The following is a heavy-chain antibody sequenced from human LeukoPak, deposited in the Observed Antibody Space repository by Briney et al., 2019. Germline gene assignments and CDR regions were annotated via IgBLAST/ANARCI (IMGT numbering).Heavy chain of an antibody. Sequence: GGSLRLSCAASGFTFSDYYMSWIRQAPGKGLEWVSYISSSGGTIYYADSVTGRFTISRDNAKNSLYLQMNSLRAEDTAVYYCAGFGEFLDAFDIWGQGTMVTVSS. CDR2: ISSSGGTI. CDR3: AGFGEFLDAFDI. J-gene: IGHJ3*02. CDR1: GFTFSDYY. V-gene: IGHV3-11*01. D-gene: IGHD3-10*01.